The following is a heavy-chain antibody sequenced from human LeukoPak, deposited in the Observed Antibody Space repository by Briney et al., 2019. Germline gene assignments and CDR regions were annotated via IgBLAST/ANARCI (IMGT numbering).Heavy chain of an antibody. CDR3: SRWDYSNYLFDY. Sequence: SETLSLTCTVSGGSISSGGYYWSWIRQHPGKGLEWLGYIYYSGSTYYNPSLKSRVTISVDTSKNQFSLKLSSVTAADTAVYYCSRWDYSNYLFDYWGQGTLVTVSS. CDR1: GGSISSGGYY. J-gene: IGHJ4*02. CDR2: IYYSGST. D-gene: IGHD4-11*01. V-gene: IGHV4-31*03.